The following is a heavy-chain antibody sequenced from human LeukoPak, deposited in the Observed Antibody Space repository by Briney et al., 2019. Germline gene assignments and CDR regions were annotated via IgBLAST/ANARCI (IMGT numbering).Heavy chain of an antibody. V-gene: IGHV1-18*01. J-gene: IGHJ6*02. CDR2: ISAYNGNT. Sequence: ASVKVSCKASGYTFTSYGISWVRPAPGQGLEWMGWISAYNGNTNYAQKLQGRVTMTTDTSTSTAYMELRSLRSDDTAVYYCARDPGTYYDFWSGYPLDSHYYYYYGMDVWGQGTTVTVSS. CDR1: GYTFTSYG. CDR3: ARDPGTYYDFWSGYPLDSHYYYYYGMDV. D-gene: IGHD3-3*01.